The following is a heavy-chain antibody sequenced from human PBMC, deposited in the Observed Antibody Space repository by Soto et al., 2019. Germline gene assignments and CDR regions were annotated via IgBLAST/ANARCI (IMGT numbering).Heavy chain of an antibody. CDR1: GYSFTSYW. D-gene: IGHD2-2*01. V-gene: IGHV5-10-1*01. CDR3: ARHFYQKGDFDF. CDR2: IGPSDSHI. Sequence: GESLKLSCKGSGYSFTSYWISWVRQMPGKGLEWMGRIGPSDSHINYGPSFEGHVTISADKSISTAYLQWSSLEASDTAKYYCARHFYQKGDFDFWGQGTLVTVSS. J-gene: IGHJ4*02.